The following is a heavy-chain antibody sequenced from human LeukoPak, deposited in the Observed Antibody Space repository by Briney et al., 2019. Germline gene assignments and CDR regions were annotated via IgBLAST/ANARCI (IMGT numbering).Heavy chain of an antibody. D-gene: IGHD6-6*01. V-gene: IGHV3-23*01. J-gene: IGHJ4*02. CDR1: GFTFDNYA. CDR2: VSGSGSNT. Sequence: GGSLRLSCAASGFTFDNYAMSWVRQAPGKGLEWVSDVSGSGSNTYYADSVKGRFTISRDNSKNTLYLQMNSLRAEDTAVYYCAKGSGRTGSSIAARLLDYWGQGTLVTVSS. CDR3: AKGSGRTGSSIAARLLDY.